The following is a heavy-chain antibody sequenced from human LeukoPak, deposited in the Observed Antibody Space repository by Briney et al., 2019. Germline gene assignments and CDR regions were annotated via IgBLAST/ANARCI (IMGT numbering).Heavy chain of an antibody. J-gene: IGHJ4*02. CDR1: GYTFTSYG. CDR3: ARAEWELHPFDY. CDR2: ISAYNGNT. V-gene: IGHV1-18*01. Sequence: ASVQVSCEASGYTFTSYGISWVRQAPGQGLEWMGWISAYNGNTNYAQKLQGRVTMTTDTSTSTAYMELRSLRSDDTAVYYCARAEWELHPFDYWGQGTLVTVSS. D-gene: IGHD1-26*01.